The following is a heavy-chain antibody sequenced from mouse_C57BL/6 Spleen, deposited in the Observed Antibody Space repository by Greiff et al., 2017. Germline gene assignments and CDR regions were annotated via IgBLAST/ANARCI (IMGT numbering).Heavy chain of an antibody. CDR3: ARSGDGSIYAMDY. CDR1: GYAFSSYW. J-gene: IGHJ4*01. CDR2: IYPGDGDT. V-gene: IGHV1-80*01. Sequence: QVQLQQSGAELVKPGASVKISCKASGYAFSSYWMNWVKQRPGKGLEWIGQIYPGDGDTNYNGEFKGKATLTADKSSSTAYMQHSSLTSEDSAVYFCARSGDGSIYAMDYWGQGTSVTVSS. D-gene: IGHD2-3*01.